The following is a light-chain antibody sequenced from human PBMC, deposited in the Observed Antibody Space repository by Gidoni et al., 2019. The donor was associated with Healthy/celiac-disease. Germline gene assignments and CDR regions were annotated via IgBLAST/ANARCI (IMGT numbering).Light chain of an antibody. CDR3: QQSYSTPLT. CDR1: QSISSY. CDR2: AAS. V-gene: IGKV1-39*01. Sequence: DIQLAPSPSSLCASVGDRVTITCRASQSISSYLNWYQQKPGKAPKLLIYAASSLQSGVPSRFSGSGSGTYFTLTISSLQPEDFATYYFQQSYSTPLTFGGXTKVEIK. J-gene: IGKJ4*01.